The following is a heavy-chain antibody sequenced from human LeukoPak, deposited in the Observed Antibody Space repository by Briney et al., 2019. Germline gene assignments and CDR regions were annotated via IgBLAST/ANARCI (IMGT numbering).Heavy chain of an antibody. CDR1: GYSFTGYF. CDR2: INPNSGDT. Sequence: ASVKVSCKASGYSFTGYFMHWVRQAPGQGLEWMGWINPNSGDTKYAQKFKGRVTMTRDTSINTVYMELRRLTSDDTAVYYCARVPSMARGVVNYGMDVWGQGTTVTVSS. CDR3: ARVPSMARGVVNYGMDV. V-gene: IGHV1-2*02. J-gene: IGHJ6*02. D-gene: IGHD3-10*01.